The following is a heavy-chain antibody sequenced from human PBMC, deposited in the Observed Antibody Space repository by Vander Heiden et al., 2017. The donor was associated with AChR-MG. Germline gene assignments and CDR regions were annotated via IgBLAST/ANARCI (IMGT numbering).Heavy chain of an antibody. CDR2: ISGSGSST. CDR1: GFTFSSYP. J-gene: IGHJ6*02. CDR3: AKDRIPDFCLCEYGMDV. V-gene: IGHV3-23*01. Sequence: EVQPFESGGGLVQPGGSLRPSCAASGFTFSSYPMSWVRQAQGKGRGWASAISGSGSSTYYADSVKGLFTISRNNAKNTLYLQMNSLRAEDTAVYYGAKDRIPDFCLCEYGMDVWGQGTTVTVSS. D-gene: IGHD3-3*01.